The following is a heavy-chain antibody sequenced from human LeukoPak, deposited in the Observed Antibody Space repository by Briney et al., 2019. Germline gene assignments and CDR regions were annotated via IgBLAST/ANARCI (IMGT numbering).Heavy chain of an antibody. CDR2: INTDGSST. CDR3: ARGWGTIFGVVTSDYYYMDV. D-gene: IGHD3-3*01. V-gene: IGHV3-74*01. CDR1: GSTFSSYW. J-gene: IGHJ6*03. Sequence: GGSLRLSCAASGSTFSSYWMHWVRQAPGKGLVWVSRINTDGSSTSYADSVKGRFTISRDNAKNTLYLQMNSLRAEDTAVYYCARGWGTIFGVVTSDYYYMDVWGKGTTVTVSS.